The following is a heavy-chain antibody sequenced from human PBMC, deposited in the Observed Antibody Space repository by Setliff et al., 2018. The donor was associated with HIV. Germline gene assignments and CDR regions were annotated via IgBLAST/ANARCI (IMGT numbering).Heavy chain of an antibody. CDR1: AGAIRSYY. J-gene: IGHJ3*02. Sequence: SETLSLTCTVSAGAIRSYYWSWIRQSPGKGLEWIGYIFYGGNANYSPSLKGRVTMSLDTSKNQFSLKLSSVTAADTAVYYCARPSDYNFWSDDIWGQGTMVTVSS. CDR2: IFYGGNA. CDR3: ARPSDYNFWSDDI. D-gene: IGHD3-3*01. V-gene: IGHV4-59*08.